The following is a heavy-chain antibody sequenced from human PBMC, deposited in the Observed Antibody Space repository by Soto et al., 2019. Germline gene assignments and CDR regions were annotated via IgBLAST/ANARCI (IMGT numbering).Heavy chain of an antibody. CDR2: IKQDGSEK. D-gene: IGHD2-15*01. Sequence: GGSLRLSCAASGFTFSSYWMSWVRQAPGKGLEWVANIKQDGSEKYYVDSVKGRFTISRDNAKNSLYLQMNSLRAEDTAVYYCARSGTIFSGVKERYCSGGSCYYPPGYWGQGTLVTVSS. CDR1: GFTFSSYW. V-gene: IGHV3-7*01. CDR3: ARSGTIFSGVKERYCSGGSCYYPPGY. J-gene: IGHJ4*02.